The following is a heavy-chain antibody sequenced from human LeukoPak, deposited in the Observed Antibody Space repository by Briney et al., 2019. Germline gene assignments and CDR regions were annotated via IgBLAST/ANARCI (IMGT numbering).Heavy chain of an antibody. J-gene: IGHJ4*02. D-gene: IGHD6-19*01. CDR2: IDPSDSYT. Sequence: GESLRISCKASGDSFTSYWISWVRQMPAKGLEWMGDIDPSDSYTNYRPSFQGHVTLSADKSIGTAYLQWSSLKASDIAMYYCARHVPQSGCPRHFDYWGQGTLVTVSS. CDR3: ARHVPQSGCPRHFDY. CDR1: GDSFTSYW. V-gene: IGHV5-10-1*01.